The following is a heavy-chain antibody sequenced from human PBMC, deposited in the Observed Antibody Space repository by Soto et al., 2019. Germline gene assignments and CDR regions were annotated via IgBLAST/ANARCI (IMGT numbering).Heavy chain of an antibody. CDR3: ARVGSGYSAPDYYYYGMDV. CDR2: IIPIFGTA. CDR1: GGTFSSYA. J-gene: IGHJ6*02. V-gene: IGHV1-69*13. D-gene: IGHD3-3*01. Sequence: SVKVSCKASGGTFSSYAISWVRQAPGQGLEWMGGIIPIFGTANYAQKFQGRVTITADESTSTAYMELSSLRSEDTAVYYCARVGSGYSAPDYYYYGMDVWGQGPRFTVS.